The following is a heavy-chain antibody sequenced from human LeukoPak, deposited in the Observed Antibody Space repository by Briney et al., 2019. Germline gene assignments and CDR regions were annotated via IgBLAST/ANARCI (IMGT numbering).Heavy chain of an antibody. CDR2: ISSSSSTI. V-gene: IGHV3-48*01. D-gene: IGHD3-3*01. J-gene: IGHJ4*02. CDR1: GFTFGSYS. Sequence: GGALRLSCAASGFTFGSYSMSWVRQAPGKGLEWVSYISSSSSTIYYADSVKGRFTISRDNAKNSLYLQMNSLRAEDTAVYYCARDFYDFWSGYYLGFDYWGQETLVTVSS. CDR3: ARDFYDFWSGYYLGFDY.